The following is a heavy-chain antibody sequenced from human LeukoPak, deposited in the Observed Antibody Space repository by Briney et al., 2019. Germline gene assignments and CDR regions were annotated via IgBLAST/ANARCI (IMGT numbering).Heavy chain of an antibody. CDR1: GFTFSSYA. J-gene: IGHJ5*02. CDR2: ISYDGSNK. D-gene: IGHD3-10*01. CDR3: ARESYGSGSYGWFDP. V-gene: IGHV3-30-3*01. Sequence: PGRSLRLSCAAYGFTFSSYAMHWVRQAPGKGLEWVAVISYDGSNKYYADSVKGRFTISRDNSKNTLYLQMNSLRAEDTAVYYCARESYGSGSYGWFDPWGQGTLVTVSS.